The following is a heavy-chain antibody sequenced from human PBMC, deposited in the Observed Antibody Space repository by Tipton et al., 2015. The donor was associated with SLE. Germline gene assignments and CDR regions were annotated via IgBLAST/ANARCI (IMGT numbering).Heavy chain of an antibody. Sequence: TLSLTCAVYGGSFSGYYWSWIRQPPGKGLEWIGEINHSGGTNYNPSLKSRVTISVDTSKNQLSLKLSSVTAADTAVYYCASRGAAAAPGWYFDLWGRGTLVTVPS. J-gene: IGHJ2*01. V-gene: IGHV4-34*01. CDR2: INHSGGT. CDR3: ASRGAAAAPGWYFDL. CDR1: GGSFSGYY. D-gene: IGHD6-13*01.